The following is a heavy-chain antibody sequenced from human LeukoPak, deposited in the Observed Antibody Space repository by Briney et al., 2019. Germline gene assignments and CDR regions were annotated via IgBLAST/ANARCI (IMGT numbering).Heavy chain of an antibody. CDR3: ARGYYDFWSGYYNYFDY. CDR1: GYTFTSYD. D-gene: IGHD3-3*01. Sequence: ASVKVSCKASGYTFTSYDINWVRQATGQGLEWMGWMNPNSGNTGYAQKLQGRVTMTTDTSTSTAYMELRSLRSDDTAVYYCARGYYDFWSGYYNYFDYWGQGTLVTVSS. CDR2: MNPNSGNT. V-gene: IGHV1-8*01. J-gene: IGHJ4*02.